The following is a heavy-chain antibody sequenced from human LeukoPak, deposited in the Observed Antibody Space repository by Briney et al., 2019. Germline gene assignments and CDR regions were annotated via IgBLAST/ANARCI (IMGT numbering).Heavy chain of an antibody. CDR3: ARGRALSSILGVVIDVDDYYYYGMDV. CDR2: INPSGGST. CDR1: GYTFTSYY. D-gene: IGHD3-3*01. Sequence: GASVKVSCKASGYTFTSYYMHWVRQAPGQGLEWMGIINPSGGSTSYAQKFQGRVTMTRDTSTSTVYMELSSLRSEDTAVYYCARGRALSSILGVVIDVDDYYYYGMDVWGQGTTVTVSS. J-gene: IGHJ6*02. V-gene: IGHV1-46*01.